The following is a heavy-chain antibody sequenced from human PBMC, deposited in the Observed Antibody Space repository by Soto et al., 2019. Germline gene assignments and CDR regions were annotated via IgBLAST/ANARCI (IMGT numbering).Heavy chain of an antibody. J-gene: IGHJ4*02. Sequence: GGSLRLSCAASGFTFYDYAMHWFRQAPGKGLEWVSGISWNSGSIGYADSVKGRFTISRDNAKNSLYLQMNSLTAEDTAVYYGARDPLQSSCSGGSCYYRWGRGTLVTVSS. CDR3: ARDPLQSSCSGGSCYYR. CDR1: GFTFYDYA. CDR2: ISWNSGSI. D-gene: IGHD2-15*01. V-gene: IGHV3-9*01.